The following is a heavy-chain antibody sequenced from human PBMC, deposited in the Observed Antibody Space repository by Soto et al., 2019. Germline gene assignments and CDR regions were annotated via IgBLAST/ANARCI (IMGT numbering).Heavy chain of an antibody. CDR3: ASDRLRYFDWLPSAYSYYGMDV. CDR2: INDNGNT. V-gene: IGHV4-34*01. D-gene: IGHD3-9*01. Sequence: TLSLTCDVTGGSFSGHYCSWVRQPPGKGLEWIGEINDNGNTHYNASLRSRVSIVLDTSKSQSSLKLSSVTAADTAVYYCASDRLRYFDWLPSAYSYYGMDVWGQGTTVTVSS. CDR1: GGSFSGHY. J-gene: IGHJ6*02.